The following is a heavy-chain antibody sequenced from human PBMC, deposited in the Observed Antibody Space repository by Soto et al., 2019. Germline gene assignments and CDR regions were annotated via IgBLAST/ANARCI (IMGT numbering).Heavy chain of an antibody. CDR1: GFTFSSYV. V-gene: IGHV3-48*02. J-gene: IGHJ4*02. Sequence: EVQLVESGGGLVQPGGSLRLSCAASGFTFSSYVINWVRQAPGKGLEWVSYISISSSTRYYADSVRGRFTISRDNAKNALYLQMNSLRDEDTAVYYCARGGGFFDYWGQGTLVTVSS. D-gene: IGHD3-10*01. CDR2: ISISSSTR. CDR3: ARGGGFFDY.